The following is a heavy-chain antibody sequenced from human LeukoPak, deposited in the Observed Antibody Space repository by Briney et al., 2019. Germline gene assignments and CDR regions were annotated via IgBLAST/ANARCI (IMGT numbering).Heavy chain of an antibody. J-gene: IGHJ4*02. CDR1: GGSFSGYY. V-gene: IGHV4-34*01. CDR3: ARDGGSYYEYYFDY. CDR2: INYVGTI. Sequence: PSETLSLTCDVFGGSFSGYYWTWIRQSPGKRLEWIGEINYVGTINYNPSLKSRVSISLDTSKSQFSLKLTSVTAADTAVYYCARDGGSYYEYYFDYWGQGTLVTVSA. D-gene: IGHD1-26*01.